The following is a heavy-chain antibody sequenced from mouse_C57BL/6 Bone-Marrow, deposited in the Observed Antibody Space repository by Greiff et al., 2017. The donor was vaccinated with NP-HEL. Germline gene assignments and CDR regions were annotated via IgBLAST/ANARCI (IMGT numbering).Heavy chain of an antibody. V-gene: IGHV5-12*01. J-gene: IGHJ4*01. CDR2: ISNGGGST. D-gene: IGHD1-1*01. CDR3: ARQGYGSSPMAMDY. Sequence: DVKLVESGGGLVQPGGSLKLSCAASGFTFSDYYMYWVRQTPEKRLEWVAYISNGGGSTYYPDTVKGRFTISRDNAKNTLYLQMSRLKSEDTAMYYCARQGYGSSPMAMDYWGQGTSVTVSS. CDR1: GFTFSDYY.